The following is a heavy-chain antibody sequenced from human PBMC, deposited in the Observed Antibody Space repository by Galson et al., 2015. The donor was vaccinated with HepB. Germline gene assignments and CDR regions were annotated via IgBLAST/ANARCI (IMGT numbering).Heavy chain of an antibody. D-gene: IGHD2-2*02. CDR1: GYTFTSYA. CDR3: ARDGWGYCSSTSCYSWFDP. Sequence: SVKVSCKASGYTFTSYAMHWVRQAPGQRLEWMGWINAGNGNTKYSQKFQGRVTITRDTSASTAYMELSSLRSEDTAVYYCARDGWGYCSSTSCYSWFDPWGQGTLVTVSS. J-gene: IGHJ5*02. CDR2: INAGNGNT. V-gene: IGHV1-3*01.